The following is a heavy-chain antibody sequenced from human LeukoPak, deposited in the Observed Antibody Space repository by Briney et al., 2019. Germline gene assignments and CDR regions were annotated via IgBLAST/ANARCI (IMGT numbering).Heavy chain of an antibody. CDR1: GFTFDDYA. CDR2: ISGSGGST. Sequence: GGSLRLSCAASGFTFDDYAMSWVRQAPGKGLEWVSTISGSGGSTYYADSVKGRFTISRDNSKNTVYLQLNRLRAEDTAVYYCAKRRGIYGDDVHFDYWGQGTLVTVSS. V-gene: IGHV3-23*01. CDR3: AKRRGIYGDDVHFDY. D-gene: IGHD4-17*01. J-gene: IGHJ4*02.